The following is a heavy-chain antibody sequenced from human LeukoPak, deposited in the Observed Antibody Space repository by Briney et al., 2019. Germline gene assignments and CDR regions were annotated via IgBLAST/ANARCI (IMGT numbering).Heavy chain of an antibody. D-gene: IGHD3-10*01. V-gene: IGHV3-23*01. CDR3: AKSPGSRSYPHYFDY. CDR2: ISSSGGST. Sequence: GGSLRLSCAASGFTFSSYGMSWVRQAPGKGLEWVSVISSSGGSTYYADSVKGRFTISRDNSKNTLYLQLNSLRAEDTAVYYCAKSPGSRSYPHYFDYWGQGTLVTVSS. CDR1: GFTFSSYG. J-gene: IGHJ4*02.